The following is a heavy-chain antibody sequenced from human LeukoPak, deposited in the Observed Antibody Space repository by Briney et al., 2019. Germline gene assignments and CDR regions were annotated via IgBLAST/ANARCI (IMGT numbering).Heavy chain of an antibody. Sequence: GGSLRLPCAASGFTFSSYTMCWVCQAPGQGMERVSVISGSGGSTYYADSVKGRFTISRDNSKNTLYLQMNSLRAEDTAGYYCAAIAAAGIDFDYWGQGTLVTVSS. V-gene: IGHV3-23*01. CDR1: GFTFSSYT. J-gene: IGHJ4*02. CDR3: AAIAAAGIDFDY. D-gene: IGHD6-13*01. CDR2: ISGSGGST.